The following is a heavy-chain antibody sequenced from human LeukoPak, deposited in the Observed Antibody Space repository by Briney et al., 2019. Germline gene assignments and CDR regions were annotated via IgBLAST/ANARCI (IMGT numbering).Heavy chain of an antibody. J-gene: IGHJ4*02. CDR1: GFALSSAW. D-gene: IGHD6-13*01. CDR2: FKSKTAT. Sequence: PGGSLGLSCAASGFALSSAWMNWVRQAPGKGLEWVGHFKSKTATNYAAPVKGRFTFSSDDSQNTLYLQMSSLKTEDTAVYYCTTYLAAVGKGEFDYWGQGTLVTVSS. CDR3: TTYLAAVGKGEFDY. V-gene: IGHV3-15*01.